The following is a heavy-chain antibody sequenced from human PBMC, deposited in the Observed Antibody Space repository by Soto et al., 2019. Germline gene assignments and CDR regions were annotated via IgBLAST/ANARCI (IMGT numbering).Heavy chain of an antibody. J-gene: IGHJ5*02. CDR1: GFSLTNKGVG. CDR2: IYWDDDK. V-gene: IGHV2-5*02. CDR3: ARLHAHSCYDWLYDP. Sequence: QITLKESGPTLVKPTTILTLTCNFSGFSLTNKGVGVGCIRQPPRKALEWLGIIYWDDDKRYRPSLNNRLNLTQDTSKTQVVLTMPNVDYVAKATYYCARLHAHSCYDWLYDPCCQGTLVTVSS. D-gene: IGHD5-12*01.